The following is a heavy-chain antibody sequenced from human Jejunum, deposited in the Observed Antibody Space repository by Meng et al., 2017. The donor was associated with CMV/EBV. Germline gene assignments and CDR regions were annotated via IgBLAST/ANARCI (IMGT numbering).Heavy chain of an antibody. CDR2: IYYTGGT. CDR3: ARVRGGFDP. CDR1: GGSISGYY. V-gene: IGHV4-59*01. Sequence: LTGTCSGGSISGYYWSWIRQPPGKGLEWVGYIYYTGGTNYNPSLESRASIALDRSKNQISLKLTSVTAADTAVYYCARVRGGFDPWGQGTLVTVSS. J-gene: IGHJ5*02.